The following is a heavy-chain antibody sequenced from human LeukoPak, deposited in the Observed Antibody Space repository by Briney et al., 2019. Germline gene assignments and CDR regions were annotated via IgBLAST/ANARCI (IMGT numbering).Heavy chain of an antibody. V-gene: IGHV1-2*06. J-gene: IGHJ4*02. CDR1: GYTFTGYY. CDR2: INPNSGGA. Sequence: ASVTVSCKASGYTFTGYYMHWVRQAPGQGLEWMGRINPNSGGANYAQKFQGRVTMTRDTSISTAYMELSRLRSDDTAVYYCARRFVDSSGYYQYYFDYWGQGTLVTVYS. CDR3: ARRFVDSSGYYQYYFDY. D-gene: IGHD3-22*01.